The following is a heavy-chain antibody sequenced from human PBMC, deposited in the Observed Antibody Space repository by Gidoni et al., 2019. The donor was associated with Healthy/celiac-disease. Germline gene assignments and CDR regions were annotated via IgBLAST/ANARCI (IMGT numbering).Heavy chain of an antibody. V-gene: IGHV4-31*03. J-gene: IGHJ6*02. Sequence: QVQLQESGPGLVKPSQTLSLTCTVSGGSISRGGYYWIWIRQHPGKGLEWLGYIYYSGSTYYNPSLKSRVTISVDTSKNQCSLKLSSVTAADTAVYYCARDPADYGDYDNPFVRFGMDVWGQGTTVTVSS. CDR3: ARDPADYGDYDNPFVRFGMDV. CDR2: IYYSGST. D-gene: IGHD4-17*01. CDR1: GGSISRGGYY.